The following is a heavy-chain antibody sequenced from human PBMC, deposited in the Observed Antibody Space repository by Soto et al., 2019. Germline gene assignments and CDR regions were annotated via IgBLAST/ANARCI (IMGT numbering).Heavy chain of an antibody. V-gene: IGHV1-69*13. CDR2: IIPIFGTA. CDR3: ARLGYYYDSSGYYNWFDP. CDR1: GGTFSSYA. D-gene: IGHD3-22*01. Sequence: SVKVSCKASGGTFSSYAISWVRQAPGQGLEWMGGIIPIFGTANYAQKFQGRVTITADESTSTAYMELSSLRSEDTAVYYCARLGYYYDSSGYYNWFDPWGQGTLVTVSS. J-gene: IGHJ5*02.